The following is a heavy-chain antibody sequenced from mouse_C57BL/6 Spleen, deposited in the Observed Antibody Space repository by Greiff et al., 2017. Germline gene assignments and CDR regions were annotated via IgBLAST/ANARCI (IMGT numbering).Heavy chain of an antibody. D-gene: IGHD2-1*01. CDR3: ARDGNLYAMDY. Sequence: EVKLVESEGGLVQPGSSMKLSCTASGFTFSDYYMAWVRQVPEKGLECVANINYDGSSTYYLDSLKSRFIISRDNAKNILYLQMSSLKSEDTATYYCARDGNLYAMDYWGQGTSVTVSS. CDR2: INYDGSST. CDR1: GFTFSDYY. J-gene: IGHJ4*01. V-gene: IGHV5-16*01.